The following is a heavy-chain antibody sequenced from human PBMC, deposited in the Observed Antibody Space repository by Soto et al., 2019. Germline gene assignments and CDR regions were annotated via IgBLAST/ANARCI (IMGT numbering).Heavy chain of an antibody. D-gene: IGHD3-3*01. CDR2: IYTSGST. CDR3: ARGAPYDFWSGYYIKDSGDYYFDY. V-gene: IGHV4-4*07. CDR1: GGSISSYY. Sequence: SETLSLTCTVSGGSISSYYWSWIRQPAGKGLEWIGRIYTSGSTNYNPSLKSRVTMSVDTSKNQFSLKLSSVTAADTAVYYCARGAPYDFWSGYYIKDSGDYYFDYWGQGTLVTVSS. J-gene: IGHJ4*02.